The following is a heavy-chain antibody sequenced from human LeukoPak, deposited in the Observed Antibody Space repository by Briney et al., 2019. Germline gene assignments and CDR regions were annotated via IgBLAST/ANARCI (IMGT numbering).Heavy chain of an antibody. J-gene: IGHJ4*02. CDR3: AVVVGATTAFDY. CDR1: GYTLTELS. D-gene: IGHD1-26*01. Sequence: ASVKVSCKVSGYTLTELSMHWVRQAPGKGLEWMGGFDPEDGETIYAQKFQGRVTMTEDTSTDTAYMELSSLRSEDTAVYYCAVVVGATTAFDYGGQGSLVTVSS. CDR2: FDPEDGET. V-gene: IGHV1-24*01.